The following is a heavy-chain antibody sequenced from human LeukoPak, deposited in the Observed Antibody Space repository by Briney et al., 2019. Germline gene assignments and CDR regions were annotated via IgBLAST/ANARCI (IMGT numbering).Heavy chain of an antibody. D-gene: IGHD2-21*01. CDR1: GFHFLGYA. CDR3: AKEVVMGETNYYYYGMDV. V-gene: IGHV3-23*01. J-gene: IGHJ6*02. CDR2: ISGSGGRA. Sequence: PGGSLLLSCAASGFHFLGYAMSWVRQAPGKGLEWVSAISGSGGRAHYADSVRGRFTISRDNSQNTLQLQMNSLRAEDTAVYYCAKEVVMGETNYYYYGMDVWGQGTTVTVSS.